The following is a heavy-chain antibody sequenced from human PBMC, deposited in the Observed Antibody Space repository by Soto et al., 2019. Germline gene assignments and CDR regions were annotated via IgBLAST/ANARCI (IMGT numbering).Heavy chain of an antibody. V-gene: IGHV4-59*01. D-gene: IGHD6-13*01. CDR3: ARDPGIAAAGRIVGWFDP. CDR2: IYYSGST. CDR1: GCSISSYY. J-gene: IGHJ5*02. Sequence: SETLSLTCTVSGCSISSYYWSWIRQPPGKGLEWIGYIYYSGSTNYNPSLKSRVTISVDTSKNQFSLKLSSVTAADTAVYYCARDPGIAAAGRIVGWFDPWGQGTLVTVSS.